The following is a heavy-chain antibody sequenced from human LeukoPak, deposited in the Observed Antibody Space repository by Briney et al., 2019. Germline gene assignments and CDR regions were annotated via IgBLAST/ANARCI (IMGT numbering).Heavy chain of an antibody. CDR2: IGGSGGST. V-gene: IGHV3-23*01. Sequence: GGSLRLSCAASGFTFSSYAMSWVRQAPGKGLEWVSAIGGSGGSTYYADSVKGRFTISGDNSKNTLYLQMNSLRAEDTAVYYCAKDWSPYYYDSSGYYYGPRAFDIWGQGTMVTVSS. CDR3: AKDWSPYYYDSSGYYYGPRAFDI. CDR1: GFTFSSYA. D-gene: IGHD3-22*01. J-gene: IGHJ3*02.